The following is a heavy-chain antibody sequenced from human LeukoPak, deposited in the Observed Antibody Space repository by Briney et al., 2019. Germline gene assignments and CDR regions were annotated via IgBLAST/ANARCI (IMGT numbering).Heavy chain of an antibody. CDR1: GGSFSGYY. Sequence: SETLSLTCAVYGGSFSGYYWSWIRQPPGKGLEWIREINHSGSTNYNPSLKSRVTISVDTSKNQFSLKLSSVTAADTAVYYCARVYYDFWSGYYPYYFDYWGQGTLVTVSS. CDR2: INHSGST. J-gene: IGHJ4*02. V-gene: IGHV4-34*01. CDR3: ARVYYDFWSGYYPYYFDY. D-gene: IGHD3-3*01.